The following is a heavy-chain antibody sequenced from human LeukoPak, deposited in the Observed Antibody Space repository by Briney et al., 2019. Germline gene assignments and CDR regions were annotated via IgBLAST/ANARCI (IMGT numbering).Heavy chain of an antibody. CDR3: ARDSSTYAGPPDY. CDR2: IGAAGSTI. V-gene: IGHV3-48*01. D-gene: IGHD2-2*01. CDR1: GFTFSSYS. Sequence: GGSLRLSCAASGFTFSSYSMNWVRQAPGKGLEWVSYIGAAGSTIYYADSVKGRFTISRDNAKNSLFLQMNSLRAEDTAVYYCARDSSTYAGPPDYWGQGTLVTVSS. J-gene: IGHJ4*02.